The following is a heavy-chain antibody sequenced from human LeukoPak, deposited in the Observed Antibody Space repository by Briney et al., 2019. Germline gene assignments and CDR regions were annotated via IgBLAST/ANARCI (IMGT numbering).Heavy chain of an antibody. J-gene: IGHJ5*02. Sequence: SVKVSCKASGGTFSSYTISWVRQAPGQGLEWMGRIIPILGIANYAQKFQGRVTITADKSTSTAYMELSSLRSEDTAVYYCARTTRRHGYKGWFDPWGQGTLVTVSS. CDR1: GGTFSSYT. CDR3: ARTTRRHGYKGWFDP. CDR2: IIPILGIA. D-gene: IGHD5-24*01. V-gene: IGHV1-69*02.